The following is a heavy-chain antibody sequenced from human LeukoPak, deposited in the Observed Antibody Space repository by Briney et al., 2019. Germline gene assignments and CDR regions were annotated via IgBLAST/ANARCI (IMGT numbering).Heavy chain of an antibody. CDR1: GFTFSSYS. D-gene: IGHD4-17*01. V-gene: IGHV3-48*02. J-gene: IGHJ4*02. CDR2: ISSSSNII. Sequence: GGSLRLSCAASGFTFSSYSMNWVRQAPGEGLEWVSYISSSSNIIYYADSVKGRFTISRDNAKNSLYLQMNSLRDEDTAVYYCARPSTTVTTIDYWGQGTLVTVSS. CDR3: ARPSTTVTTIDY.